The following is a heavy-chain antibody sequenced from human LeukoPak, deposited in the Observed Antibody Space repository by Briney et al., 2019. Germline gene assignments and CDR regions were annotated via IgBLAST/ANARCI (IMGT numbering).Heavy chain of an antibody. D-gene: IGHD1-1*01. Sequence: PSETLSLTCPAAGRAISSYYWSWIRQPPGKGLEWIGYIYYSGSTHYNPSLKSRVTISVDTSKNQFSLKLSSVTAADTAVYYCAGHGLEPTSFYYSMDVWGKGTTVTVSS. CDR2: IYYSGST. CDR3: AGHGLEPTSFYYSMDV. V-gene: IGHV4-59*08. CDR1: GRAISSYY. J-gene: IGHJ6*03.